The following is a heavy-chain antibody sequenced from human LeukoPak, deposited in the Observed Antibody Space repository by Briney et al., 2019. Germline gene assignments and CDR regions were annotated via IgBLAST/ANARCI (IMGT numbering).Heavy chain of an antibody. V-gene: IGHV3-23*01. J-gene: IGHJ4*02. CDR1: GFTFSSYA. D-gene: IGHD4-17*01. CDR3: AKGPSHYGDCYFDY. Sequence: TGGSLRLSCAASGFTFSSYAMSWVRQAPGKGLEWVSAISGSGGSTYYADSVKGRFTISRDNSKNTLYLQMNNLRAEDTAVYYCAKGPSHYGDCYFDYWGQGTLVTISS. CDR2: ISGSGGST.